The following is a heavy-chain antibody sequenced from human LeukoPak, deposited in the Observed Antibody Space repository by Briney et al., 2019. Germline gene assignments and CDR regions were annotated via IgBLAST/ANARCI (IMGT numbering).Heavy chain of an antibody. CDR2: ISYDGSNK. J-gene: IGHJ4*02. D-gene: IGHD5-12*01. CDR3: ARGSGYSGYDYFDY. CDR1: GFTFSSYA. V-gene: IGHV3-30-3*01. Sequence: GGSLRLSCAASGFTFSSYAMHWVRQAPGKGLEWVAVISYDGSNKYYADSVKGRFTTSRDNSKNTLYLQMNSLRAEDTAVYYCARGSGYSGYDYFDYWGQGTLVTVSS.